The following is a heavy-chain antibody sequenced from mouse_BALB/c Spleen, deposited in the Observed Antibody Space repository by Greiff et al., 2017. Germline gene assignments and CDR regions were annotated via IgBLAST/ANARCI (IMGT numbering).Heavy chain of an antibody. V-gene: IGHV2-9*02. CDR3: ARDDYDGYYAMDY. CDR1: GFSLTSYG. CDR2: IWAGGST. Sequence: QVQLKESGPGLVAPSQSLSITCTVSGFSLTSYGVHWVRQPPGKGLEWLGVIWAGGSTNYNSALMSRLSISKDNSKSQVFLKMNSLQTDDTAMYYCARDDYDGYYAMDYWGQGTSVTVSS. J-gene: IGHJ4*01. D-gene: IGHD2-4*01.